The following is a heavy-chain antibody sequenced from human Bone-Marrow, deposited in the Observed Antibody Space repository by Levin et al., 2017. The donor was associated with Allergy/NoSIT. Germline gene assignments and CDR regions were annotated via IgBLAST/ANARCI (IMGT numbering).Heavy chain of an antibody. D-gene: IGHD2/OR15-2a*01. Sequence: GGSLRLSCAGSGITLSNYGMHWVRQAPGKGLEWVAVISFDGGKIYDADSVKGRFTISRDNSKNTLYLQMNSLRIEDTAVYYCTREGNSVPFLMDIWGPGTMVTVSS. CDR3: TREGNSVPFLMDI. J-gene: IGHJ3*02. CDR2: ISFDGGKI. V-gene: IGHV3-30-3*01. CDR1: GITLSNYG.